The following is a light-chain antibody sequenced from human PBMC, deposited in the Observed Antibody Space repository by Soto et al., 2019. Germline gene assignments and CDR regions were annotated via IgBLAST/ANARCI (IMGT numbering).Light chain of an antibody. J-gene: IGKJ4*01. CDR1: QSISSW. CDR3: QQYNSYSPT. CDR2: DAS. Sequence: DIQMTQSPSPLSATAGDRVTITCRASQSISSWLAWYQHKPGKAPKLMIYDASSLESGVPSRFSGSGSGTEFTLTISSLQPDDVATYYCQQYNSYSPTFGGGTKVDIK. V-gene: IGKV1-5*01.